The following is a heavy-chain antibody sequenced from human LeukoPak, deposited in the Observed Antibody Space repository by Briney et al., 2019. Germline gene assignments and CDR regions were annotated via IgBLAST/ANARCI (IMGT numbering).Heavy chain of an antibody. V-gene: IGHV4-4*02. CDR3: GKTDTYFNPIDY. CDR1: GVSISSSEW. CDR2: IHRDGPT. J-gene: IGHJ4*02. D-gene: IGHD3-10*01. Sequence: PSETLSLTCAVSGVSISSSEWWIWVRQPPGQGLEWVGEIHRDGPTRYHPSLKSRVTMSMDYSKNQFSLDVRSVTAADTAIYYCGKTDTYFNPIDYWGPGSLVTVSS.